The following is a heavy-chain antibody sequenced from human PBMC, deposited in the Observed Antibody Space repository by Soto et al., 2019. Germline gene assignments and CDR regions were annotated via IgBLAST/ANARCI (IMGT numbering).Heavy chain of an antibody. J-gene: IGHJ4*02. D-gene: IGHD3-10*01. CDR3: AREPLLTESGPGGFDS. CDR2: ITFSGGSA. Sequence: GGSLRLSCAASGFTFRNYPMSWVRQAPGKGLEWVSGITFSGGSAYYADSVRGRFIISRDNSKNTVSVQMNSLRDDDTAVYYCAREPLLTESGPGGFDSWGQGVLVTVSS. CDR1: GFTFRNYP. V-gene: IGHV3-23*01.